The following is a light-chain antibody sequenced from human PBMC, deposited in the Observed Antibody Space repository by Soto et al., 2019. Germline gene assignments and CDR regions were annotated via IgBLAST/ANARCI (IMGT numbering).Light chain of an antibody. J-gene: IGLJ3*02. CDR1: SSDVGGYNY. CDR2: DVS. Sequence: QSALTQPASVSGSPGQSITISCTGTSSDVGGYNYVSWYQQHPGNAPKLMIYDVSDRPSGVSNRFSGSKSGNTASLTISGLQAEDEADYYCSSYTSSSTRVFGVGTKLTVL. CDR3: SSYTSSSTRV. V-gene: IGLV2-14*01.